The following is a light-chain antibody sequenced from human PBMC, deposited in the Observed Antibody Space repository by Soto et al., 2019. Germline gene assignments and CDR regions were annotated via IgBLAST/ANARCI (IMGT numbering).Light chain of an antibody. CDR3: VLYMGSGIWV. V-gene: IGLV8-61*01. Sequence: QTVVTQEPSFSVSPGRTVTLTCGLSSGSVSTSYYPSWYQQTPGQAPRTLIYSRNTRSSGVPDRFSGSILGNKAALPITGAQSDDEYDDYCVLYMGSGIWVFGGGTELTV. CDR1: SGSVSTSYY. J-gene: IGLJ3*02. CDR2: SRN.